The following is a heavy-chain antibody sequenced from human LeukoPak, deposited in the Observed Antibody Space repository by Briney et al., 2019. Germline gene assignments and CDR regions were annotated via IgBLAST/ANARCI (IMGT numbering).Heavy chain of an antibody. CDR1: GGSISSSTFY. CDR3: ARDESRGPNWFDP. V-gene: IGHV4-39*07. D-gene: IGHD3-10*01. J-gene: IGHJ5*02. Sequence: PSETLSLTCTVSGGSISSSTFYWGWIRQPPGKGLEWIGTIYYSGSTFYNPSLKSRVTVSVDTSKNQFSLKLSSETAADTAVYYCARDESRGPNWFDPWGQGTLVTVSS. CDR2: IYYSGST.